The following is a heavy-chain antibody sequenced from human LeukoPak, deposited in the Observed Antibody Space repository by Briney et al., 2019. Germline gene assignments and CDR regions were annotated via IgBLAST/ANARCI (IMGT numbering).Heavy chain of an antibody. CDR1: GGSFSGYY. CDR2: INHSGST. Sequence: PSETLSLTCAVYGGSFSGYYWSWIRQPPGKGLEWIGEINHSGSTNYNPSLKSRVTISVDTSKNQFSLKLSSVTAADTAVYYCARGPLWFGVRKGFDYWGQGTLVTVSS. J-gene: IGHJ4*02. V-gene: IGHV4-34*01. CDR3: ARGPLWFGVRKGFDY. D-gene: IGHD3-10*01.